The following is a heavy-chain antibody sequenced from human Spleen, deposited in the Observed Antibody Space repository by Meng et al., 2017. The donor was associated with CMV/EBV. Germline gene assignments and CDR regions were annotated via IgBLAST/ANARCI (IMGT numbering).Heavy chain of an antibody. Sequence: YEFTLKSYAMTWVREAAGKGLEWISLISDSGDSPYYADYVKGRFTNSRDNYKNMVYLQMKSRRADDTARYYCAKTLNGYGGEDSWGQGTLVTVSS. J-gene: IGHJ4*02. V-gene: IGHV3-23*01. CDR2: ISDSGDSP. D-gene: IGHD5-18*01. CDR1: EFTLKSYA. CDR3: AKTLNGYGGEDS.